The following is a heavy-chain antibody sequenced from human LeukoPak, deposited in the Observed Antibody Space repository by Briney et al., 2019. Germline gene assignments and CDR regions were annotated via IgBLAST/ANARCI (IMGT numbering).Heavy chain of an antibody. D-gene: IGHD1-26*01. Sequence: ASVKVSCKAFGYTFLSYGINGVRQAPGQGLEWMRWISGYSGNTNSAQKFQGRVTMTTDTSTTTAYMELRSLRSDDTAVYYCARDRKWELLRGETYYFDYWGQGTLVTVSS. J-gene: IGHJ4*02. V-gene: IGHV1-18*01. CDR3: ARDRKWELLRGETYYFDY. CDR1: GYTFLSYG. CDR2: ISGYSGNT.